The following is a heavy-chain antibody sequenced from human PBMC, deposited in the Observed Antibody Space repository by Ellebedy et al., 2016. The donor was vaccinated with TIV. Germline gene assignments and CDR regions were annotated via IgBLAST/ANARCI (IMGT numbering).Heavy chain of an antibody. CDR2: ISAYNGNT. Sequence: ASVKVSCKASGGTFSSYAISWVRQAPGQGLEWMGWISAYNGNTNYAQKLQGRVTMTTDTSTSTAYMELRSLRSDDTAVYYCARGSTMVRGVIRERGTADYWGQGTLVTVSS. V-gene: IGHV1-18*01. CDR3: ARGSTMVRGVIRERGTADY. J-gene: IGHJ4*02. D-gene: IGHD3-10*01. CDR1: GGTFSSYA.